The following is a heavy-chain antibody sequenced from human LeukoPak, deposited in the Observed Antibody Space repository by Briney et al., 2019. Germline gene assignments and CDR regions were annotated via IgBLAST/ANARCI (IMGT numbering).Heavy chain of an antibody. CDR3: ASGHYYGSGSYYKALEFDY. J-gene: IGHJ4*02. Sequence: ASVNVSCKASGYTFTSYAMHWVRQAPGQRLEWMGWINAGNGNTKYSQKFQGRVTITRDTSASTAYMELSSLRSEDTAVYYCASGHYYGSGSYYKALEFDYWGQGTLVTVSS. CDR2: INAGNGNT. CDR1: GYTFTSYA. D-gene: IGHD3-10*01. V-gene: IGHV1-3*01.